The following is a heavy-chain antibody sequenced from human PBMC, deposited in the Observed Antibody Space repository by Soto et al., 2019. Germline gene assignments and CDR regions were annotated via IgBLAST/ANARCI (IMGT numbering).Heavy chain of an antibody. D-gene: IGHD5-12*01. CDR3: ARGIGLVRMATNRGLAAFDI. CDR2: IIPIFGTA. CDR1: GGTFSSYA. Sequence: SVKVSCKASGGTFSSYAISWVLQAPGQGLEWMGGIIPIFGTANYAQKFQGRVTITADKSTSTAYMELSSLRSEDTAVHYCARGIGLVRMATNRGLAAFDIWGQGTMVTVSS. V-gene: IGHV1-69*06. J-gene: IGHJ3*02.